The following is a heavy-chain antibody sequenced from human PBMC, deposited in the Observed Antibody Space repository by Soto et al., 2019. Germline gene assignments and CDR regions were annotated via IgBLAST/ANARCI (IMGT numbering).Heavy chain of an antibody. D-gene: IGHD5-12*01. CDR2: ISCSGSNI. J-gene: IGHJ4*02. V-gene: IGHV3-30-3*01. CDR3: ASGKDGYTSRGFGDFDY. CDR1: GFTFSSYA. Sequence: GGSLRLSCAASGFTFSSYAMHWVRQAPGKGLEWVADISCSGSNIYYADSVKGRFTISRDNAKNTLYLQMNSLRDEDTAVYYCASGKDGYTSRGFGDFDYWGQGTLVTVSS.